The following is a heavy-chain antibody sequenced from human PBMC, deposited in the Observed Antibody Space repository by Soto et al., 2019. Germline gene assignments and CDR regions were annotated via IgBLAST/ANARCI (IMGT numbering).Heavy chain of an antibody. CDR3: ARDAAADYGDYLYYFDY. D-gene: IGHD4-17*01. J-gene: IGHJ4*02. Sequence: ASVKVSCKASGYTFTSYGISWVRQAPGQGLEWMGWISAYNGNTNYAQKLQGRVTMTTDTSTSTAYMELRSLRSDDTAVYYCARDAAADYGDYLYYFDYWGQGTLVTVLL. V-gene: IGHV1-18*01. CDR1: GYTFTSYG. CDR2: ISAYNGNT.